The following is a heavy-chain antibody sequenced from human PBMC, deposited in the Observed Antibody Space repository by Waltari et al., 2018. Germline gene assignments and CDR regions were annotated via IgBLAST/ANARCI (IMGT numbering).Heavy chain of an antibody. CDR1: GFTFRSYW. V-gene: IGHV3-7*01. J-gene: IGHJ4*02. CDR2: IKQDGSEK. CDR3: ASEGPIAARVFDY. D-gene: IGHD6-6*01. Sequence: EVQLVESGGGLVQPGGSLRLSCAASGFTFRSYWMSWVRQAPGKGLEWVANIKQDGSEKYYVDSVKGRFTISRDNAKNSLYLQMNSLRAEDTAVYYCASEGPIAARVFDYWGQGTLVTVSS.